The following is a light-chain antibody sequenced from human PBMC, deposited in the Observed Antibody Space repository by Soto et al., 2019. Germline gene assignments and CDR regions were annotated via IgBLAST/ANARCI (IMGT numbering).Light chain of an antibody. J-gene: IGKJ2*01. Sequence: EIVLTQSPGTLSLSPGERATLSCRASQSISSSSLAWYQQQRGQAPRLLIYGASRRATGIPDTFSGSRSGTDFTLTIIRMEPDDFAVYYCQLYGDTPMYTFGLGTKVEIK. CDR3: QLYGDTPMYT. V-gene: IGKV3-20*01. CDR2: GAS. CDR1: QSISSSS.